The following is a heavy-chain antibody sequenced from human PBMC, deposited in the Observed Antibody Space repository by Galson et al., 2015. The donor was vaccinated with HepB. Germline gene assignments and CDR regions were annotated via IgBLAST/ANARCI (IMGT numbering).Heavy chain of an antibody. CDR1: GSTFTNYG. CDR2: ISAYNGYT. V-gene: IGHV1-18*01. CDR3: ARGYGDSPPYDYYGMDV. Sequence: SVKVSCKASGSTFTNYGISWVRQAPGQGLEWMGWISAYNGYTNYAQKLQGRVTMTADTSTSTAYMELRSLRSDDTAVYYCARGYGDSPPYDYYGMDVWGQGTTVTVSS. D-gene: IGHD4-17*01. J-gene: IGHJ6*02.